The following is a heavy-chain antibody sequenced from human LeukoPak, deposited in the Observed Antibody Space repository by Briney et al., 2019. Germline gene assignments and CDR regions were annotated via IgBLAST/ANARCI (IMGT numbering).Heavy chain of an antibody. V-gene: IGHV3-23*01. Sequence: QPGGSLRLSCAASGFTFSSYGMSWVRQAPGKGLEWVSAISGSGGSTYYADSVKGRFTISGDNSKNTLYLQMNSLRAEDTAVYYCAKGKASGWYIVDYWGQGTLVTVSS. D-gene: IGHD6-19*01. CDR1: GFTFSSYG. CDR3: AKGKASGWYIVDY. J-gene: IGHJ4*02. CDR2: ISGSGGST.